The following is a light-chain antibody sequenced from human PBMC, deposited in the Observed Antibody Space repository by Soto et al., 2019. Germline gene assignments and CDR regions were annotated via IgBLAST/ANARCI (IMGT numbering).Light chain of an antibody. Sequence: DIQMTQSPSTLSASVGERVTITCRASQTISSYLAWYQQKPGKAPKLLIYRASNLASGAPSRFSGSGSGTEFTLTIISLQPDDFATYHCQQYYTFWTFGQGTRVEIK. J-gene: IGKJ1*01. CDR2: RAS. CDR1: QTISSY. V-gene: IGKV1-5*03. CDR3: QQYYTFWT.